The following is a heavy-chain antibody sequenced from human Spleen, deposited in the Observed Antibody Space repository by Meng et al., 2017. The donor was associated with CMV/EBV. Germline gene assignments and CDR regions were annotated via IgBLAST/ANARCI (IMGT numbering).Heavy chain of an antibody. CDR3: AREKLSTHDY. D-gene: IGHD3-10*01. Sequence: GGPLRLSCAASGFTFSSYSMNWVRQAPGKGLEWVSSISSSSSYIYYADSVKGRFTISRDNAKNSLYLQMNSLRAEDTAVYYCAREKLSTHDYWGQGTLVTVSS. V-gene: IGHV3-21*01. CDR2: ISSSSSYI. J-gene: IGHJ4*02. CDR1: GFTFSSYS.